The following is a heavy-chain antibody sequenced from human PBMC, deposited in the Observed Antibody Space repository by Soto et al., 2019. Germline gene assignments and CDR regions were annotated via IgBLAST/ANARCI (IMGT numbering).Heavy chain of an antibody. V-gene: IGHV1-69*01. Sequence: VQLGQSGSEVKKPGSSVKVSCKSSGGSFRTYAISWVRQAPGQGLEWMGGIMAVFGTATYTQSFQGRVTITADESTSTSYMELSGLKSGDTAIYYCATSRGFYAAMDVWGQGTTVTVSS. CDR2: IMAVFGTA. D-gene: IGHD3-16*01. CDR3: ATSRGFYAAMDV. J-gene: IGHJ6*02. CDR1: GGSFRTYA.